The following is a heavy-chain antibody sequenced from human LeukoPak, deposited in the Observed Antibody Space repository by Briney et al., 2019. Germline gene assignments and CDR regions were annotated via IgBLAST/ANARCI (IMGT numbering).Heavy chain of an antibody. CDR1: GFTFGTYW. CDR2: INSDGGTT. D-gene: IGHD3-10*01. J-gene: IGHJ4*02. Sequence: QSGGSLRLSCGASGFTFGTYWMHWVRQAPGKGLVWVSGINSDGGTTTYADSVKGRSTISRDNAKNTLYLQMNNLRAEDTAIYYCATDYYVSGSYYRLFYWGQGTLVTVSS. V-gene: IGHV3-74*01. CDR3: ATDYYVSGSYYRLFY.